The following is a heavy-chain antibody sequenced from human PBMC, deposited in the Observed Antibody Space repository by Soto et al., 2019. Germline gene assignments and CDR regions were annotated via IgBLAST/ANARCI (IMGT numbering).Heavy chain of an antibody. CDR1: GFTFSSYG. CDR2: ISYDGSNK. V-gene: IGHV3-30*18. D-gene: IGHD3-10*01. Sequence: QVQLVESGGGVVQPGRSLRLSCAASGFTFSSYGMHWVRQAPGKGLEWVAVISYDGSNKYYADSVKGRFTISRDNSKNTLSLQMNSLRAEDTAVYYCAKASLASTMVRGRGYFDYWGQGTLVTVSS. CDR3: AKASLASTMVRGRGYFDY. J-gene: IGHJ4*02.